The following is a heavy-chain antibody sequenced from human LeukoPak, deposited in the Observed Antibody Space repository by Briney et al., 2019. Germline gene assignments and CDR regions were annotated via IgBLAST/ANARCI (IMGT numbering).Heavy chain of an antibody. J-gene: IGHJ5*02. D-gene: IGHD6-13*01. CDR3: ARGRGITAAGTSWFDP. CDR1: GGSISSSNW. Sequence: SETLSLTCAVSGGSISSSNWWSWVRQPPGKGLEWIGSIYYSGSTYYNPSLKSRVTISVDTSKNQFSLKLSSVTAADTAVYYCARGRGITAAGTSWFDPWGQGTLVTVSS. CDR2: IYYSGST. V-gene: IGHV4-4*02.